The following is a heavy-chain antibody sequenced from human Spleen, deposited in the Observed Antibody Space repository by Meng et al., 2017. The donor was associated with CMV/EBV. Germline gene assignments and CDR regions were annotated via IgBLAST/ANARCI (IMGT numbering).Heavy chain of an antibody. D-gene: IGHD4/OR15-4a*01. CDR1: GFAFDDYG. Sequence: GGSLRLSCAASGFAFDDYGMYWVRQAPGKGLEWVSGISWNGGNTGYADAVKGRFTISRDNAKNSRYLQMNSLRAEDTAVYYCARGSPTMVRVVVSSYYYGMDVWGQGTTVTVSS. CDR3: ARGSPTMVRVVVSSYYYGMDV. J-gene: IGHJ6*02. V-gene: IGHV3-20*04. CDR2: ISWNGGNT.